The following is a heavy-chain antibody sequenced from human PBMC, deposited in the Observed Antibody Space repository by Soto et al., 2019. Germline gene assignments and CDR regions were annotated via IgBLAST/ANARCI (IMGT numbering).Heavy chain of an antibody. CDR2: IKQDGSEK. CDR3: ASKNYYSSGSHFQDY. D-gene: IGHD3-10*01. J-gene: IGHJ4*02. V-gene: IGHV3-7*01. Sequence: GGSLRLSCAASGFTFSNYWMNWVRQAPGKGLEWVANIKQDGSEKYYVDSVKGRFTISRDNAKNLLYLQMNSVRAEDTALYYCASKNYYSSGSHFQDYWGQGTLVTVSS. CDR1: GFTFSNYW.